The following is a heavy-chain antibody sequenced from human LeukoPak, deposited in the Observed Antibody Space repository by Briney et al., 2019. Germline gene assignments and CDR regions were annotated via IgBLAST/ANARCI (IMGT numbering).Heavy chain of an antibody. CDR3: ARTRLEYSSSWYDDY. CDR2: IYTSGST. CDR1: GGSISSYY. J-gene: IGHJ4*02. Sequence: SETLSLTCTVSGGSISSYYWSWIRQPAGKGLEWIGRIYTSGSTNYNPSPKSRVTMSVDTSKNQFSLKLSSVTAADTAVYYCARTRLEYSSSWYDDYWGQGTLVTVSS. V-gene: IGHV4-4*07. D-gene: IGHD6-13*01.